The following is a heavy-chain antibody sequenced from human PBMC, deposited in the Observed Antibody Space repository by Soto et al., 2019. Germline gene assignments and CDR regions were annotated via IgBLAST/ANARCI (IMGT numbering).Heavy chain of an antibody. D-gene: IGHD3-22*01. J-gene: IGHJ4*02. CDR3: ARDLGYYYDSSGYYDY. V-gene: IGHV4-38-2*02. CDR2: IYHSGST. CDR1: GYSISSGYY. Sequence: SETLSLTCAVSGYSISSGYYWGWIRQPPGKGLEWIGSIYHSGSTYYNPSLKSRVTISVDTSKNQFSLKLSSVTAADTAVYYCARDLGYYYDSSGYYDYWGQGTLVTVSS.